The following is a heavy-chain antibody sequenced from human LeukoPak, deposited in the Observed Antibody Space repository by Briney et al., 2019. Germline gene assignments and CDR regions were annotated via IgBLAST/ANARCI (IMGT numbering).Heavy chain of an antibody. CDR2: IKQDGSEK. D-gene: IGHD3-10*01. V-gene: IGHV3-7*01. CDR1: GFTFGSYA. CDR3: ARGPRVLWFGDGSTTY. J-gene: IGHJ4*02. Sequence: GGSLRLSCAASGFTFGSYAMTWVRQAPGKGLEWVANIKQDGSEKYYVDSVKGRFTISRDNAKNSLYLQMNSLRAEDTAVYYCARGPRVLWFGDGSTTYWGQGTLVTVSS.